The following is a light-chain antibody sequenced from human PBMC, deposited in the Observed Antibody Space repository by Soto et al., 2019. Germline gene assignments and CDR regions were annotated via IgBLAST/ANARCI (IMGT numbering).Light chain of an antibody. CDR1: QSISNW. V-gene: IGKV1-5*01. CDR3: QQYNSPWT. CDR2: AAS. J-gene: IGKJ1*01. Sequence: DIQMTQSPSTLSASVGDRVTITCRASQSISNWLAWYQQKPGKAPKLLIYAASTLESGVPSRFSGSGSGTEFSHTSSSLQPDDFATYYCQQYNSPWTFGQGTKVDIK.